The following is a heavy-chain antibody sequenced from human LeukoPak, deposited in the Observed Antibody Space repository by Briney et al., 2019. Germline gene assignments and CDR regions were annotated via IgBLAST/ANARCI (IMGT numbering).Heavy chain of an antibody. CDR2: IYYSGST. J-gene: IGHJ5*02. CDR3: ARGYYDFWSGYPREHVWFDP. CDR1: GGSISSYY. V-gene: IGHV4-59*01. Sequence: SETLSLTCTVSGGSISSYYWSWIRQPPGKGLEWIGYIYYSGSTNYNPSLKSRVTISVDTSKNQFSLKLSSVTAADTAVYYCARGYYDFWSGYPREHVWFDPWGPGTLVTVSS. D-gene: IGHD3-3*01.